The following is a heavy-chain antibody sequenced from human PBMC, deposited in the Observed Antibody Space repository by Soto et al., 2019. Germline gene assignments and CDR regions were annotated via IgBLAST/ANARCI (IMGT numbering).Heavy chain of an antibody. J-gene: IGHJ4*02. CDR3: AKLGGVFLTGYPDFDY. D-gene: IGHD3-9*01. CDR2: ISYDGSNK. Sequence: GGSLRLSCAASGFTFSSYGMHWVRQAPGKGLEWVAVISYDGSNKYYADSVKGRFTISRDNSKNTLYLQMNSLRAEDTAVYYCAKLGGVFLTGYPDFDYWGQGTLVTVSS. V-gene: IGHV3-30*18. CDR1: GFTFSSYG.